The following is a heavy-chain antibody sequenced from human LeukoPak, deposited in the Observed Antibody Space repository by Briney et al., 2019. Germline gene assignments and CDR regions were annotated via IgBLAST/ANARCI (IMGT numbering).Heavy chain of an antibody. J-gene: IGHJ3*02. CDR2: MNPNSGNT. CDR3: ARGGQNYGGNPDAFDI. D-gene: IGHD4-23*01. V-gene: IGHV1-8*01. Sequence: ASVKVSCKASVYTFTSYDINWVRQATGQGLEWMGWMNPNSGNTGYAQKFQGRVTMTRNTSISTAYMELSSLKSEDTAVYYCARGGQNYGGNPDAFDIWGQGTMVTVSS. CDR1: VYTFTSYD.